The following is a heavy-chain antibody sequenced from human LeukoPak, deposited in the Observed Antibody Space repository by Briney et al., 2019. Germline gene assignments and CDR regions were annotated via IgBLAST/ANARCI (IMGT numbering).Heavy chain of an antibody. V-gene: IGHV4-39*01. CDR1: GGSISISSYY. CDR3: ARHRWPRDFDY. CDR2: IYYSGDT. J-gene: IGHJ4*02. D-gene: IGHD5-12*01. Sequence: PSETLSLTCTVSGGSISISSYYWGWIRQPPGKGLEWIGSIYYSGDTYYNPSLKSRVTISVDTSKNQFSLKVNSVTAADTAVYYCARHRWPRDFDYWGQGTLVTVSS.